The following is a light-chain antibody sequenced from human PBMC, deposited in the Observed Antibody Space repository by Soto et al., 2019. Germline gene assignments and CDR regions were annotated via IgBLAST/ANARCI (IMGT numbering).Light chain of an antibody. CDR2: EVS. J-gene: IGLJ1*01. CDR3: SSYTSSNTYV. CDR1: SSDVGGYNY. V-gene: IGLV2-14*01. Sequence: QSALTQPASVSGSPGQSITISCTGTSSDVGGYNYVSWYQQHPGKAPKLIIYEVSNRPSGVSNRFSGSKSDNTASLPISGLQAEDEADYYCSSYTSSNTYVFGTGTKLTVL.